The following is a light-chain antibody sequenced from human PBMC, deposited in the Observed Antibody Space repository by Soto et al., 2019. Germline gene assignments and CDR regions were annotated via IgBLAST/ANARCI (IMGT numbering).Light chain of an antibody. CDR1: SSDVGGYNY. Sequence: QSALTQPASVSGSPGQSITISCTGTSSDVGGYNYVSWYQQQSGKAPKLMIHEVSNRPSGVSNRFSGSKSGNTAYLTISGLQAEDEADYYCSSFTGSRAYGFGTGTKLTVL. CDR2: EVS. V-gene: IGLV2-14*01. CDR3: SSFTGSRAYG. J-gene: IGLJ1*01.